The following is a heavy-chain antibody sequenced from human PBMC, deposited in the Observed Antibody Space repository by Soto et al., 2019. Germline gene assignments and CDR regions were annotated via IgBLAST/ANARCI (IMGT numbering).Heavy chain of an antibody. Sequence: SETLSLTCTVSGGSISSGDYYWSWIRQPPGKGLEWIGYIYYSGSAYYNPSLKSRVTISVDTSKNQFSLKLSSVTAADTAVYYCARLDYGGPPHNWFDPWGQGTLVTVSS. CDR1: GGSISSGDYY. V-gene: IGHV4-30-4*01. CDR2: IYYSGSA. CDR3: ARLDYGGPPHNWFDP. D-gene: IGHD4-17*01. J-gene: IGHJ5*02.